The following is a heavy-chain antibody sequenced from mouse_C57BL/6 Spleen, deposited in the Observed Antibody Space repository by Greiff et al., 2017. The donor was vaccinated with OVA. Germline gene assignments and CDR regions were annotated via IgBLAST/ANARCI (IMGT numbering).Heavy chain of an antibody. V-gene: IGHV1-55*01. J-gene: IGHJ2*01. Sequence: QVQLKQPGAEVVKPGASVKMSCKASGYTFTNHWITWVKQRPGHGLEWIGDIYPGSGSTYYNEKFKGKATLTVDTSSSTAYMQLSSLASADSAVYSCARRPLCHFEYWGQGTTLSVSS. CDR2: IYPGSGST. CDR1: GYTFTNHW. CDR3: ARRPLCHFEY.